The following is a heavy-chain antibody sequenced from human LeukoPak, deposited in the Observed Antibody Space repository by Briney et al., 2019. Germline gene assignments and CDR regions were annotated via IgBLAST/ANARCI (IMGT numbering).Heavy chain of an antibody. CDR1: GGSISSYY. CDR3: ARIRIPYYYFDH. V-gene: IGHV4-59*01. D-gene: IGHD3-10*01. Sequence: SETLSLTCTVSGGSISSYYWSWIRQPPGKGLEWIGYIYHSGSTNYNPSLKSRVSISVDTSKNQFSLKLSSVTAADTAVYSCARIRIPYYYFDHWGQGTLVTVSS. J-gene: IGHJ4*02. CDR2: IYHSGST.